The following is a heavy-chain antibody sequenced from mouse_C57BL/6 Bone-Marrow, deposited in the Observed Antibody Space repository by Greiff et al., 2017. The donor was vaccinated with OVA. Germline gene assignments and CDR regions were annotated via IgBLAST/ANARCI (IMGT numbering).Heavy chain of an antibody. CDR1: GYTFTDYY. CDR3: ARRAYYYGSSYEYFDV. Sequence: VQLQQPGPELVKPGASVKISCKASGYTFTDYYINWVKQRPGQGLEWIGWIFPGSGSTYYNEKFKGKATLTVDKSSSTAYMLLSSLTSEDSAVYFCARRAYYYGSSYEYFDVWGTGTTVTVSS. CDR2: IFPGSGST. V-gene: IGHV1-75*01. J-gene: IGHJ1*03. D-gene: IGHD1-1*01.